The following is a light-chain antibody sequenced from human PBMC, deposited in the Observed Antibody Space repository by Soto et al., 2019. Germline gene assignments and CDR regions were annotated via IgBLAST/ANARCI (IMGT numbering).Light chain of an antibody. J-gene: IGLJ1*01. V-gene: IGLV2-14*01. CDR2: DVS. Sequence: QSALTQPASVSGSPGQSITISCTGTSSDVGGYNYVSWYQQHPGKAPKLMIYDVSNRPSGVSNRFSGSKSGNTASLTISGLQAEDEADYYCSSDTSSSTLEVFGTGTKVTVL. CDR1: SSDVGGYNY. CDR3: SSDTSSSTLEV.